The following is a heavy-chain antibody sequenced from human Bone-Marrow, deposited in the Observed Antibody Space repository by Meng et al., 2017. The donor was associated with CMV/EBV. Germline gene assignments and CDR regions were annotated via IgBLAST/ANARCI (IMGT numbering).Heavy chain of an antibody. CDR3: ASTRASMVRGYGMDV. CDR2: INPNSGGT. V-gene: IGHV1-2*02. Sequence: ASVKVSCKASGYTFTGYHIHWVRQAPGQGLEWMGWINPNSGGTNYAQKFQGRVTMTRDTSITTAYMELSRLRSDDTAVYYCASTRASMVRGYGMDVWGQGTTVTVSS. J-gene: IGHJ6*02. CDR1: GYTFTGYH. D-gene: IGHD3-10*01.